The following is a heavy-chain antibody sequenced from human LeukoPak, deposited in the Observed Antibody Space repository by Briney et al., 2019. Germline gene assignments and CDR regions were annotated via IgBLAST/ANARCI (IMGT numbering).Heavy chain of an antibody. V-gene: IGHV4-34*01. Sequence: SETLSLTCAVYGESINAYYWTWIRQPQGKRLEWIGEVRHSGSTNYNPSLKSRVTMSVDMSKNQFSLKLNSVTAADTAVYYCAGATATGTGRAFHYWAQGNLVPVSS. CDR2: VRHSGST. CDR1: GESINAYY. J-gene: IGHJ4*02. D-gene: IGHD3-10*01. CDR3: AGATATGTGRAFHY.